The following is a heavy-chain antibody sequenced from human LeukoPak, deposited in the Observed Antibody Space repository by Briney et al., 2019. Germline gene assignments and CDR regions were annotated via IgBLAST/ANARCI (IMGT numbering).Heavy chain of an antibody. CDR2: IYYSGST. Sequence: SETLSLTCTVSGGSISSSSYYWGWIRQPPGRGLQWIGSIYYSGSTYYNPSRKSRATISVATANNQFSLKLSSVTAADTAVYYCARQAARPRFDYWGQGTLVTVSS. D-gene: IGHD6-6*01. V-gene: IGHV4-39*01. CDR3: ARQAARPRFDY. CDR1: GGSISSSSYY. J-gene: IGHJ4*02.